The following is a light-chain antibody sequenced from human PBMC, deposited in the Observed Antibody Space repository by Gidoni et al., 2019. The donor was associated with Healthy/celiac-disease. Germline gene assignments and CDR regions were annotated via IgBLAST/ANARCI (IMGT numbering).Light chain of an antibody. CDR1: QSVSSSY. Sequence: EIVLTQSPGTLSLSPGDRATLSCRASQSVSSSYLAWYQQKPGQAPRLLIYGASSRATGIPDRFSGSGSGTDFTLTISRLGPEDFAVYYCQQYGSSQTFGQXTKVEIK. CDR2: GAS. V-gene: IGKV3-20*01. CDR3: QQYGSSQT. J-gene: IGKJ1*01.